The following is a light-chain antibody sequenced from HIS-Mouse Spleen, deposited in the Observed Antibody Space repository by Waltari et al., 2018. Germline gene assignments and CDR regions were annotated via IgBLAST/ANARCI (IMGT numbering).Light chain of an antibody. CDR3: QQYYSTPIT. CDR2: WAS. Sequence: DIVMTQSPDSMAVFLGEKATIDCKSSQSVLYSSNNKNYLAWYQQKPGHPPKLLIYWASTRESGVPDRFSGSGSGTDFTLTISSLQAEDVAVYYCQQYYSTPITFGGGTKVEIK. V-gene: IGKV4-1*01. J-gene: IGKJ4*01. CDR1: QSVLYSSNNKNY.